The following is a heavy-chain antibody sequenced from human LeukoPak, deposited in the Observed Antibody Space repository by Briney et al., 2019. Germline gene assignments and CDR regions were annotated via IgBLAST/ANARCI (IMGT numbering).Heavy chain of an antibody. Sequence: SETLSLTCTVSGGSISTSNYYWGWIRQPPGKGLEWIGEINHSGSTNYNPSLKSRVTISVDTSKHQFSLKLSSVTAAHTDVYFCAKKMYYNESSGYLYYFDYGAQGTRVTVSS. CDR2: INHSGST. CDR1: GGSISTSNYY. D-gene: IGHD3-22*01. V-gene: IGHV4-39*07. J-gene: IGHJ4*02. CDR3: AKKMYYNESSGYLYYFDY.